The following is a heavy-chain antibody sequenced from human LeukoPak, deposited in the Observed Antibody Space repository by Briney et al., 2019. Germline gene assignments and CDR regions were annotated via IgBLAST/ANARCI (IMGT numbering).Heavy chain of an antibody. Sequence: GGSLRLSCAASGFTFSSYAMSWVRQAPGKGLEWVSAISGSSGSTYYADSVKGRFTISRDNSKNTLYLQMNSLRAEDTAVYYCASHHYYGSGSYYYGMDVWGQGTTVTVSS. CDR2: ISGSSGST. D-gene: IGHD3-10*01. V-gene: IGHV3-23*01. CDR3: ASHHYYGSGSYYYGMDV. CDR1: GFTFSSYA. J-gene: IGHJ6*02.